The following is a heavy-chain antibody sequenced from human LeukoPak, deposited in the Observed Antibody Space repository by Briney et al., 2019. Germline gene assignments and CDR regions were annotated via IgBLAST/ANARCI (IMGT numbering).Heavy chain of an antibody. Sequence: GGSLRLSCAASGFTVSSNYMSWVRQAPGKGLEWVANIKQDGSEKYYVDSVKGRFTISRDNAKNSLYLQMNSLRAEDTAVYYCARTQPGIAAAGTSDYWGQGTLVTVSS. J-gene: IGHJ4*02. D-gene: IGHD6-13*01. CDR1: GFTVSSNY. CDR2: IKQDGSEK. V-gene: IGHV3-7*01. CDR3: ARTQPGIAAAGTSDY.